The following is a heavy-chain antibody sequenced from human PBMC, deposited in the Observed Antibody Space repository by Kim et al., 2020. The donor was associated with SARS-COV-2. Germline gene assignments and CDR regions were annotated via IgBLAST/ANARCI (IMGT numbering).Heavy chain of an antibody. CDR3: ARGGIIVGATTPARGKYFQH. J-gene: IGHJ1*01. CDR1: GGSFSGYY. V-gene: IGHV4-34*01. CDR2: INHSGST. D-gene: IGHD1-26*01. Sequence: SETLSLTCAVYGGSFSGYYWSWIRQPPGKGLEWIGEINHSGSTNYNPSLKSRVTISVDTSKNQFSLKLSSVTAADTAVYYCARGGIIVGATTPARGKYFQHWGQGTLVTVSS.